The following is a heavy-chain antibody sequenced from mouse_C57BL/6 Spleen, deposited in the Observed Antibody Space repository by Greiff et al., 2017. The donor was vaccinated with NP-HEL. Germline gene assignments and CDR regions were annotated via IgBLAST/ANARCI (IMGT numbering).Heavy chain of an antibody. CDR1: GYAFSSYW. V-gene: IGHV1-80*01. D-gene: IGHD1-1*01. J-gene: IGHJ2*01. CDR3: ARTGGSSYDDY. CDR2: IYPGDGDT. Sequence: VQLQQSGAELVKPGASVKISCKASGYAFSSYWMNWVKQRPGKGLEWIGQIYPGDGDTNYNGKFKGKATLTADKSSSTAYMQLGSLTSEDSAVYFCARTGGSSYDDYWGQGTTLTVSS.